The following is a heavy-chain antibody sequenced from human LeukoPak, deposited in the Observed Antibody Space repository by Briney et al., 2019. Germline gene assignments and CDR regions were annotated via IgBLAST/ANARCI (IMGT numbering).Heavy chain of an antibody. J-gene: IGHJ4*02. D-gene: IGHD1-26*01. CDR2: IYYSGST. CDR3: SRGTDNLVEATYDY. CDR1: GGSILYYY. Sequence: PSETLSLTCTFCGGSILYYYWSWMRQPPGKGLEWIGYIYYSGSTNYNPSLKSRVTISVDTSKNQFSLKLSSVTAADTAVYYCSRGTDNLVEATYDYWGQGTLVTVSS. V-gene: IGHV4-59*01.